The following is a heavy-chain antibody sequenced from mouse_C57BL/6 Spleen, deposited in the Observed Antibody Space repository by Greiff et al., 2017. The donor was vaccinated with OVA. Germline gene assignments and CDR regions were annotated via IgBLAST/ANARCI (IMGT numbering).Heavy chain of an antibody. CDR2: INPYNGGT. Sequence: EVQLQQSGPVLVKPGASVKMSCKASGYTFTDYYMNWVKQSHGKSLEWIGVINPYNGGTRYNQKLKGKATLTVDKSSRTAYMELNSLTSEDSAVDYCARRGVLRYPDYWGQGTTLTVSA. D-gene: IGHD1-1*01. J-gene: IGHJ2*01. V-gene: IGHV1-19*01. CDR1: GYTFTDYY. CDR3: ARRGVLRYPDY.